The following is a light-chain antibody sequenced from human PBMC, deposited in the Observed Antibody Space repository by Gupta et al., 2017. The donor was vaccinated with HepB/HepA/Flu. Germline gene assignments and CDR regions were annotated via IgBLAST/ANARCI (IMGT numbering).Light chain of an antibody. CDR2: AAS. Sequence: DIEMTQSPSSLSASVGDRVIITCRPSQSIGTSLNWYQQRPGRAPKFLISAASTLQSGVPSRFSGSGSGTEFTLTIDGRRPEDLATYYCQQSFSVPPWTFGQGTKVEI. CDR3: QQSFSVPPWT. J-gene: IGKJ1*01. V-gene: IGKV1-39*01. CDR1: QSIGTS.